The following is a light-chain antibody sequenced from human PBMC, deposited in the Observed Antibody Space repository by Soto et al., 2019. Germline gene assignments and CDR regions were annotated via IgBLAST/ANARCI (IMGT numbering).Light chain of an antibody. CDR1: QSVSSSY. V-gene: IGKV3-20*01. CDR2: GAS. CDR3: QQYGSSIT. J-gene: IGKJ5*01. Sequence: EIVLTQSPGTLSMSPGERATLSCRASQSVSSSYLAWYQQKPGQAPRLLLYGASSRATGIPDRFSGSGSGTDFTLTISRLEPEDFALYYCQQYGSSITFGQGTRLEIK.